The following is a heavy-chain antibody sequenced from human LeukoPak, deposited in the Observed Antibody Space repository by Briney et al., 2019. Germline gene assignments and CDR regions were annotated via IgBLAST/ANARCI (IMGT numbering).Heavy chain of an antibody. V-gene: IGHV1-69*13. Sequence: ASVKVSCKASGGTFSSYAISWVRQAPGQGLEWMGGIIPIFGTANYAQKFQGRVTITADESTSTAYMELSSLGSEDTAVYYCARSSKLELRSYFDYWGQGTLVTVSS. CDR1: GGTFSSYA. CDR2: IIPIFGTA. D-gene: IGHD1-7*01. CDR3: ARSSKLELRSYFDY. J-gene: IGHJ4*02.